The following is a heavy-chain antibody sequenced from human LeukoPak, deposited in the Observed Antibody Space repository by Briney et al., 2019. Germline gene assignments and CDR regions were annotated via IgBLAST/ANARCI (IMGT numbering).Heavy chain of an antibody. CDR2: ISGSGGST. D-gene: IGHD6-19*01. V-gene: IGHV3-23*01. J-gene: IGHJ5*02. CDR1: GFTFSSYA. Sequence: TGGSLRLSCAVSGFTFSSYAMSWVRQAPGKGLEWVSGISGSGGSTYYAGSVKGRFTISRDNSKNTLSLQMNSLRAEDTAVYYCAKDERSYSSASYGWFDPWGRGTQVTVSS. CDR3: AKDERSYSSASYGWFDP.